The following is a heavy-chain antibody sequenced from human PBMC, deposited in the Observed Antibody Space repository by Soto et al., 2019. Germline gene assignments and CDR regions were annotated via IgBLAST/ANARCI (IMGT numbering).Heavy chain of an antibody. J-gene: IGHJ6*02. V-gene: IGHV3-30*18. D-gene: IGHD6-19*01. CDR1: GFTFNSYG. CDR2: ISYDGSNK. CDR3: AKDNGNGGSGWYRYWGMDV. Sequence: HPGGSMRLSCAASGFTFNSYGMHWVRQAPGKGLEWVAVISYDGSNKYYADSVKGRFTISRDNSKNTLYLQMNSLRAEDTAVYYCAKDNGNGGSGWYRYWGMDVWGQGTTVTVSS.